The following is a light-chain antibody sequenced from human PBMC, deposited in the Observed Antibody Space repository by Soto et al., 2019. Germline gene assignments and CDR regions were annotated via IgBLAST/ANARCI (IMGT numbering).Light chain of an antibody. CDR2: AKS. Sequence: AIQMTQSPSSLSASVGDRVTISCRASQDIRNDLGWYQQKPAQAPKPLIYAKSILQSGVPPRYTATGSATTLTLTISSLQPEDFATDYCLQDFSYPLTFGGGTTVEIK. CDR1: QDIRND. J-gene: IGKJ4*01. V-gene: IGKV1-6*01. CDR3: LQDFSYPLT.